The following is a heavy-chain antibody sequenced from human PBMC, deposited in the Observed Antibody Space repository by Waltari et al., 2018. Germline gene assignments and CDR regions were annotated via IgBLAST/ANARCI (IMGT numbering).Heavy chain of an antibody. CDR1: GGSFRGYY. CDR2: INHSGST. V-gene: IGHV4-34*01. Sequence: QVQLQQWGAGLVKPSETLSLTCAVHGGSFRGYYWSRIRQPPGKGLEWIGEINHSGSTNYNPSLKSRVTISVDTSKNQFSLKLSSVTAADTAVYYCASSGIAVAGTPGYWGQGTLVTVSS. CDR3: ASSGIAVAGTPGY. D-gene: IGHD6-19*01. J-gene: IGHJ4*02.